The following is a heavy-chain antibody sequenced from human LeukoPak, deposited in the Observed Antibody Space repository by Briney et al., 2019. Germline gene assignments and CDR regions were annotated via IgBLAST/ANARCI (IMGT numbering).Heavy chain of an antibody. CDR2: XXHSGST. D-gene: IGHD2-2*01. J-gene: IGHJ5*02. V-gene: IGHV4-34*01. Sequence: XXXVXQXXXKXLEWIGXXXHSGSTNYNPSLKSRVTISVDTSKNQFSLKLSSVTAADTAVYYCARTLSRYCSSTSCSRRWFDPWGQGTLVTVSS. CDR3: ARTLSRYCSSTSCSRRWFDP.